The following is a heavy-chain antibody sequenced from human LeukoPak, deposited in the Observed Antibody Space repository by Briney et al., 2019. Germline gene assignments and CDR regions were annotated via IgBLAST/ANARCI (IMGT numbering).Heavy chain of an antibody. D-gene: IGHD2-2*01. CDR1: GGTFSTNP. CDR2: IIPIFGAP. Sequence: SVKVSCKASGGTFSTNPISWVRQAPGQGLEWMATIIPIFGAPNYAPKFQGRVSITADESTSTAYMELSSLRAEDTAVYYCAREASSTWYAMFDFWGQGTLVTVSS. V-gene: IGHV1-69*13. J-gene: IGHJ4*02. CDR3: AREASSTWYAMFDF.